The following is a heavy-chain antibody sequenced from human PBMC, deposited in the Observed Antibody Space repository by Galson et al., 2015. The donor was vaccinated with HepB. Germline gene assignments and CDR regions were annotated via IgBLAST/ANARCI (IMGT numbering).Heavy chain of an antibody. CDR1: GFTFSDYY. D-gene: IGHD3-22*01. V-gene: IGHV3-11*01. CDR3: ARDTVGYYDSSGYYSNYYYGMDV. J-gene: IGHJ6*02. Sequence: SLRLSCAASGFTFSDYYMSWIRQAPGKGLEWVSYISSSGSTIYYADSVKGRFTISRDNAKNSLYLQMNSLRAEDTAVYYYARDTVGYYDSSGYYSNYYYGMDVWGQGTTVTVSS. CDR2: ISSSGSTI.